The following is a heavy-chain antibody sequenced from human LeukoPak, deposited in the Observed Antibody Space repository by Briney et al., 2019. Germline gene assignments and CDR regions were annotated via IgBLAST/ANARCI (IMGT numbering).Heavy chain of an antibody. J-gene: IGHJ3*02. D-gene: IGHD3-10*01. CDR2: IKDDGSEK. Sequence: GGSLSLSCAGSALTFSSYWMSWVRQAPGKGPEWVANIKDDGSEKYYLDSVKGRFTISRDNAKNSLYLQMNSLRAEDTAVYSCARIKEYGFDIWGQGTMVTVSS. V-gene: IGHV3-7*01. CDR1: ALTFSSYW. CDR3: ARIKEYGFDI.